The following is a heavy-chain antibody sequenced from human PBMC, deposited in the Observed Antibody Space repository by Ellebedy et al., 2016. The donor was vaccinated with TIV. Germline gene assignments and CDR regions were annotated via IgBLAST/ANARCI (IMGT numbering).Heavy chain of an antibody. CDR2: IHPADSHT. J-gene: IGHJ5*02. V-gene: IGHV5-51*01. CDR3: SIAVDGTTWFDP. Sequence: GESLKISCHGSGYSFTTRWIGWARQMPGKGLEWVGIIHPADSHTKYSPSFQGQVTISADKSISTAYLQLSNLKASDTAIYYCSIAVDGTTWFDPWGQGTLVTVSS. CDR1: GYSFTTRW. D-gene: IGHD5-24*01.